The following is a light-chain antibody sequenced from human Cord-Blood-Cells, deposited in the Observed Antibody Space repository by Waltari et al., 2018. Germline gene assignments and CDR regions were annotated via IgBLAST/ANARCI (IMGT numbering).Light chain of an antibody. Sequence: DIQLTQSPSSLSASVGDRVTITCLASQSISSYLNWYQQKPAKAPKLLIYAASSLQSGVPSRFSGIGSGTDFTLTIISLQPEAFATYYCQQSYSTPFTFGHATKLEI. CDR1: QSISSY. J-gene: IGKJ2*01. CDR2: AAS. V-gene: IGKV1-39*01. CDR3: QQSYSTPFT.